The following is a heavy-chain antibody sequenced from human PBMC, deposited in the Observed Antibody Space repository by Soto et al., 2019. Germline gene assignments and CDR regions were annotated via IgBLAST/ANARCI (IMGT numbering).Heavy chain of an antibody. D-gene: IGHD3-16*01. CDR2: INAGNGDT. V-gene: IGHV1-3*01. CDR3: ARDEGGFNAFVVGLLTFTLEDS. CDR1: GYTFSMHA. Sequence: AAVKVSCKTSGYTFSMHAIHWVRQAPGQGLEWMGWINAGNGDTKYSEKFQDRVAITRDAYASAANMEVRSLRSEDTAIYYCARDEGGFNAFVVGLLTFTLEDS. J-gene: IGHJ5*01.